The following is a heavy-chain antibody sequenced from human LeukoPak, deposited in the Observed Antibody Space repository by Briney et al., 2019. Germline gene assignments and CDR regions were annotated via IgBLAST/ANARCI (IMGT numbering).Heavy chain of an antibody. Sequence: GGSLRLSCAASGFTFTNFLMNWVRQAPGKGLEWVSTISSSPNYIFYADSVKGRFTISRDNAKNSLYLQMSSLRADDTALYYCARLSGEIQAFDIWGQGTMVTVSS. J-gene: IGHJ3*02. CDR3: ARLSGEIQAFDI. CDR2: ISSSPNYI. D-gene: IGHD3-16*01. V-gene: IGHV3-21*01. CDR1: GFTFTNFL.